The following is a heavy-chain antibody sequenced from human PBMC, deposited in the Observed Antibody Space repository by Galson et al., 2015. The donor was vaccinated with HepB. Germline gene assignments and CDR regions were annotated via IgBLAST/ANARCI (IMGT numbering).Heavy chain of an antibody. Sequence: LSLTCTVSGGSIPSYTDYWAWLRQPPGKGLEWIGSVYYSGSTHYNPSLKSRLTISVGTSRNQFSLELTSVTAADTARYYCARNVTLSVSVGEGSDAFDIWGQGTMVTVSS. J-gene: IGHJ3*02. CDR2: VYYSGST. D-gene: IGHD3-10*01. V-gene: IGHV4-39*01. CDR1: GGSIPSYTDY. CDR3: ARNVTLSVSVGEGSDAFDI.